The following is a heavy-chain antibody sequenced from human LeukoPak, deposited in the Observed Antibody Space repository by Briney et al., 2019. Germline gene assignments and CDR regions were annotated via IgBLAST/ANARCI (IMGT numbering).Heavy chain of an antibody. J-gene: IGHJ4*02. CDR2: IKQDGSEK. CDR3: ARDRTAAAGTPRDFDY. CDR1: GFTFSWYW. D-gene: IGHD6-13*01. V-gene: IGHV3-7*03. Sequence: GGSLRLSCAASGFTFSWYWMTWVRQAPGRGLEWVADIKQDGSEKYYVDSVKGRFTISRDNAKNSLYLQMNSLRDDYTAVYYCARDRTAAAGTPRDFDYWGQGTLVSASS.